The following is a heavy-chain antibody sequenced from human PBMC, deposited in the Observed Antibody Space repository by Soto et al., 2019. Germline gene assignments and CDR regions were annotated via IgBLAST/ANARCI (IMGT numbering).Heavy chain of an antibody. D-gene: IGHD3-3*01. Sequence: PSETLSLTCSVSGASIRDDYWTWIRQSPGKGLEWIGAIYHSGYTKYNPSFESRVAISMDMSKNQFPLSLTSVTAADTAVYYCARERSLFGVVTFDFWGHGTLVT. J-gene: IGHJ4*01. CDR1: GASIRDDY. CDR3: ARERSLFGVVTFDF. CDR2: IYHSGYT. V-gene: IGHV4-59*01.